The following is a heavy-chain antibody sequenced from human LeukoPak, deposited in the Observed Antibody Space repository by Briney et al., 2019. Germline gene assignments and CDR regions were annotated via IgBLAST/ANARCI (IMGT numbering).Heavy chain of an antibody. CDR3: ARHDRGVDY. Sequence: GGSLKISCKGSGYSFTSYWIGWVRQMPRKSLEWMGIIYPGDSGTRYSPSFQGQVAISADKSISTAYLQWSSLKASDTAMYYCARHDRGVDYWGQGTLVTVSS. J-gene: IGHJ4*02. CDR2: IYPGDSGT. V-gene: IGHV5-51*01. CDR1: GYSFTSYW. D-gene: IGHD3-16*01.